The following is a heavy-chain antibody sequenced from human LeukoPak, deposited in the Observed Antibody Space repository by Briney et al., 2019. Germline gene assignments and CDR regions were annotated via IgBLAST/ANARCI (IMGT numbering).Heavy chain of an antibody. Sequence: SETLSLTCAVYGGSFSGYYWSWIRQPPGKGLEWIGEINHSGSTNYNPSLKSRVSISVGTSRNQFSLKLSSVTAADTAVYYCARYWYGSGSYWNHPNFDYWGQGSLVTVSS. CDR1: GGSFSGYY. CDR3: ARYWYGSGSYWNHPNFDY. J-gene: IGHJ4*02. CDR2: INHSGST. D-gene: IGHD3-10*01. V-gene: IGHV4-34*01.